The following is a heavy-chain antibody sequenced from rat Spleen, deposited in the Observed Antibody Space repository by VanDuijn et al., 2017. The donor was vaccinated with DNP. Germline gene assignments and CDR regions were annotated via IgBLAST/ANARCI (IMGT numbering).Heavy chain of an antibody. CDR1: GFTFSNYY. J-gene: IGHJ2*01. CDR3: ARQEGYYFDY. D-gene: IGHD1-11*01. CDR2: ISTGGSNT. V-gene: IGHV5S11*01. Sequence: EVQLVESGGGLVQPGRSMKLSCAASGFTFSNYYMAWVRQAPTKGVEWVASISTGGSNTYYRDLVKGRFTISRDNAKSTLYLQMDSPRSEETATYYCARQEGYYFDYWGQGFMVTVSS.